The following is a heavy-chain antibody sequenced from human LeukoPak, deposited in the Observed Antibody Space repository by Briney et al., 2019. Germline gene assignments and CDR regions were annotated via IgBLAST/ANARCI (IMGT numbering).Heavy chain of an antibody. D-gene: IGHD3-10*01. Sequence: GGSLRLSCAASGFTFSSYSMNWVRQAPGKGLEWVSSISSTSSYIHYADSLKGRFTISRDNAKNSLYLQMNSLRAEDTAVYYCARRFGEGAIDYWGQGTLVTVSS. J-gene: IGHJ4*02. CDR3: ARRFGEGAIDY. CDR1: GFTFSSYS. CDR2: ISSTSSYI. V-gene: IGHV3-21*01.